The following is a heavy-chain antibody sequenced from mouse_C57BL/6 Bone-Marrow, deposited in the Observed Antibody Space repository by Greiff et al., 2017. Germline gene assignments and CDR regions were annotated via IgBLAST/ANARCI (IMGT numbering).Heavy chain of an antibody. CDR2: ISYDGSN. V-gene: IGHV3-6*01. J-gene: IGHJ4*01. D-gene: IGHD1-1*01. CDR3: ARGDYGKRAMDY. CDR1: GYSITSGYY. Sequence: VQLQQSGPGLVKPSQSLSLTCSVTGYSITSGYYWNWIRQFPGNKLEWMGYISYDGSNNYHPSLKNRISITRDTSKNQFFLKLNSVTTEDTATYYCARGDYGKRAMDYWGQGTSVTVSS.